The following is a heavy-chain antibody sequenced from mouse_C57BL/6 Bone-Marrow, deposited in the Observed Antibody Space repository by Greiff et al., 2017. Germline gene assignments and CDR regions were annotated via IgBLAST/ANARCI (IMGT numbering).Heavy chain of an antibody. CDR1: GYTFTSYW. V-gene: IGHV1-55*01. J-gene: IGHJ3*01. CDR2: IYPGSGST. CDR3: ARYSNYVAWFAY. Sequence: VQLQQSGAELVKPGASVKMSCKASGYTFTSYWITWVKQRPGQGLEWIGDIYPGSGSTNYNEKFKSKATLTVDTSSSTAYMQLSSLTSEDSAVYYCARYSNYVAWFAYWGQGTLVTVSA. D-gene: IGHD2-5*01.